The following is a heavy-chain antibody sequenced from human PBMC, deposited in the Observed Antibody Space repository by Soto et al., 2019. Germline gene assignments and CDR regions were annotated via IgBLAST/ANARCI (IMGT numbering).Heavy chain of an antibody. CDR3: ARGSYCGGDCYSFNAFDL. CDR1: GGSISSGGYY. CDR2: IYYSGST. J-gene: IGHJ3*01. Sequence: QVQLQESGPGLVKPSQTLSLTCTVSGGSISSGGYYWSWIRQHPGKGLEWIGYIYYSGSTYYNPSLKSRGTISGDTSKNHFSLKLSSVTAADTAVYYCARGSYCGGDCYSFNAFDLWGRGIMVTVSS. D-gene: IGHD2-21*02. V-gene: IGHV4-31*03.